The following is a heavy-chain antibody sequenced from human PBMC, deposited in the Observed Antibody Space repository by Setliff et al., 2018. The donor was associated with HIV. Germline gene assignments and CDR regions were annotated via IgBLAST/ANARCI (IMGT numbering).Heavy chain of an antibody. J-gene: IGHJ5*02. D-gene: IGHD2-8*01. CDR3: ARDAPTVYANGWFDP. V-gene: IGHV4-39*07. CDR1: GGSISGSNYY. Sequence: SETLSLTCTVSGGSISGSNYYWVWIRQPPGKGLEWVGSIYYSGSTYYSPSLKSRVTISVDTSKNQFSLKLSSVTAANTAVYYSARDAPTVYANGWFDPWGQGTLVTVSS. CDR2: IYYSGST.